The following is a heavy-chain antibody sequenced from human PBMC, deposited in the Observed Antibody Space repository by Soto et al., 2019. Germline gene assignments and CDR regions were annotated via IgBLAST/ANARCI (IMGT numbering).Heavy chain of an antibody. V-gene: IGHV3-48*02. CDR2: ISSSSSTI. CDR1: GFTFSSYS. Sequence: PGGSLRLSCAASGFTFSSYSRNWVRQAPGKGLEWVSYISSSSSTIYYADSVKGRFTISRDNAKNSLYLQMNSLRDEDTAVYYCAREGQQLVRDAFDIWGQGTMVTVSS. CDR3: AREGQQLVRDAFDI. J-gene: IGHJ3*02. D-gene: IGHD6-13*01.